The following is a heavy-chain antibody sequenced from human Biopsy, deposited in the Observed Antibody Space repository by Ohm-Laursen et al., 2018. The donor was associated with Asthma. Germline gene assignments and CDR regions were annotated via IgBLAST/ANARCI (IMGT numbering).Heavy chain of an antibody. CDR3: ARAVDYSHYYGIDV. CDR1: GYTFNSAG. J-gene: IGHJ6*02. D-gene: IGHD3-10*01. V-gene: IGHV1-18*01. Sequence: SVKVSCKTSGYTFNSAGITWVRQAPGQGLEWMGWLSVYNGNTKVAQKLQDRVTMITDTSTSTAYMELRSLRSDDTAVYFCARAVDYSHYYGIDVWGQGTAVTVS. CDR2: LSVYNGNT.